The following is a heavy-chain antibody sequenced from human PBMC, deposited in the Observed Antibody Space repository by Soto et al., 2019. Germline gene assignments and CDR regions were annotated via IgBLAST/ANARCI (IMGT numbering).Heavy chain of an antibody. CDR2: VTANSGST. Sequence: GSLRLACAASGFTFSIDAMVWVRQALGKGLESGSTVTANSGSTGYGDPVKGRFTIARDNSNSTLDVQLNILRIEDTAPYQCADSPEWPKRYFDYGGQGTLVTVSS. CDR3: ADSPEWPKRYFDY. D-gene: IGHD3-3*01. V-gene: IGHV3-23*01. J-gene: IGHJ4*02. CDR1: GFTFSIDA.